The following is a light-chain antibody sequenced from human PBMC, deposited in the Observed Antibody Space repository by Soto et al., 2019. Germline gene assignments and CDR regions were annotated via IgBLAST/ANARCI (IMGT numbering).Light chain of an antibody. Sequence: QSALTQPRSVSGSPGQSVTISCTGTSXDVGGYNYVSWYQQHPGKDPKLMIYDVSQRPSGVPDRFSGSKSGNTASLTISGLQAEDEADYYCCSYACSYTLYVFGTGTKVTVL. CDR2: DVS. CDR3: CSYACSYTLYV. CDR1: SXDVGGYNY. V-gene: IGLV2-11*01. J-gene: IGLJ1*01.